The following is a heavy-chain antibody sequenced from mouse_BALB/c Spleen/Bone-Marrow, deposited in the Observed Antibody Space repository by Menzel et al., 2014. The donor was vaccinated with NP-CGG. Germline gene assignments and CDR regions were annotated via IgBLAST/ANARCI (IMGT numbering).Heavy chain of an antibody. V-gene: IGHV2-6-7*01. CDR2: ISGDGST. CDR1: GFSLTGYG. D-gene: IGHD4-1*01. J-gene: IGHJ4*01. Sequence: VQLQQSGPGLVAPSQSPSITCTVSGFSLTGYGVNWVRQPPGKGLEWLGMISGDGSTDYNSALKSRLSISKDNSKSQVFLKMNSLQTDDTARYYCARELGHYAMDYWGLGTPVTVSS. CDR3: ARELGHYAMDY.